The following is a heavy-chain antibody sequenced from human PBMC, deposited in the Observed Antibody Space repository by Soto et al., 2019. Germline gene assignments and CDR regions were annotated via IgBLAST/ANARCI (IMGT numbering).Heavy chain of an antibody. CDR3: ARRVFGVVIIEPGDY. CDR1: GYTLTSYG. D-gene: IGHD3-3*01. CDR2: ISAYNGNT. V-gene: IGHV1-18*01. J-gene: IGHJ4*02. Sequence: ASVKVSCKASGYTLTSYGISWVRQAPGQGLEWMGWISAYNGNTNYAQKLQGRVTMTTDTSTSTAYMELRSLRSDDTAVYYCARRVFGVVIIEPGDYWGQGTLVTVSS.